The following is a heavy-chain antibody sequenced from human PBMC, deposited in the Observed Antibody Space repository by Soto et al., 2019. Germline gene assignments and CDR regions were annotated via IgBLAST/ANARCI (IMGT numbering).Heavy chain of an antibody. D-gene: IGHD5-12*01. Sequence: GESLKISCKGSGYSFTSYWISWVRQMPGKGLEWMGRIDPSDSYTSYSPSFQGHVTISADKSISTAYLQWSSLKASDTAMYYCARAVHSGYDPPYYYYGMDVWGQGTTVTVSS. CDR2: IDPSDSYT. CDR1: GYSFTSYW. V-gene: IGHV5-10-1*01. J-gene: IGHJ6*02. CDR3: ARAVHSGYDPPYYYYGMDV.